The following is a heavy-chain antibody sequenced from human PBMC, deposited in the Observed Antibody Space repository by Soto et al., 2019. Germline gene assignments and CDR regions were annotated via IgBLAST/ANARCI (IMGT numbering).Heavy chain of an antibody. D-gene: IGHD3-22*01. CDR3: AREGEYYYDSSGYYYSY. CDR1: GGTFSSYA. V-gene: IGHV1-69*12. CDR2: IIPIFGTA. Sequence: QVQLVQSGAEVKKPGSSVKVSCKASGGTFSSYAISWVRQAPGQGLEWMGGIIPIFGTANYAQKFQGRVTITAAESTSTAYMELSSLRSEDTAVYYCAREGEYYYDSSGYYYSYWGQGTLVTVSS. J-gene: IGHJ4*02.